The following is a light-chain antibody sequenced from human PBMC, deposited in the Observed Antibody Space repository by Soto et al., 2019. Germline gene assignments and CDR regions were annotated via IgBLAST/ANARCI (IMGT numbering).Light chain of an antibody. CDR3: CSFAVGAALV. V-gene: IGLV2-23*01. J-gene: IGLJ2*01. CDR2: EGT. CDR1: SSNVGTYDL. Sequence: QSALTQPASVSASPGQSITISCTGTSSNVGTYDLVSWYQHHPDKAPKLIIYEGTKRPSGISRRFSGSKSGNTASLTISGLQAEDDADYYCCSFAVGAALVFGGGTKLTVL.